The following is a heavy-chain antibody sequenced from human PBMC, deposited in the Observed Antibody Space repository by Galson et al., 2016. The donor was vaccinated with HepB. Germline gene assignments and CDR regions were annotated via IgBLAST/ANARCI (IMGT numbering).Heavy chain of an antibody. CDR3: ARSGDGNWFET. J-gene: IGHJ5*02. CDR1: GYTFTTFG. D-gene: IGHD7-27*01. CDR2: ISGYDGTT. Sequence: SVKVSCKASGYTFTTFGIAWVRRAPGQGLEWMGRISGYDGTTHYAQNLQGRTTMTADTSTTTVHMELRSLRSDDTAMYYCARSGDGNWFETWGQGTLVTVSS. V-gene: IGHV1-18*04.